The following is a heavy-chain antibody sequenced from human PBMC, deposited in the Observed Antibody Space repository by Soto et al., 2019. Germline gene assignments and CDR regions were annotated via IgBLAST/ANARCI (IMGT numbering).Heavy chain of an antibody. D-gene: IGHD2-2*01. J-gene: IGHJ6*03. CDR1: GGTFSSYT. CDR3: ARGEGGCSSTRCPGHYYYYMDV. V-gene: IGHV1-69*02. CDR2: IIPILGIA. Sequence: QVQLVQSGAEVKKPGSSVKVSCKASGGTFSSYTISWVRQAPGQGLEWLGRIIPILGIANYAQKFQGRVTITADKSTSTAYMELSSLRSEDTAVYYCARGEGGCSSTRCPGHYYYYMDVWGKGTTVTVSS.